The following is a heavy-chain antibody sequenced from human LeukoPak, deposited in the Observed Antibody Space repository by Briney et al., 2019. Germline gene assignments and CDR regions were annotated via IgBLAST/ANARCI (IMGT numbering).Heavy chain of an antibody. CDR1: GGSISSSSYY. J-gene: IGHJ4*02. CDR3: ARDRSVRGGYMLLGEGDY. Sequence: SETLSLTCTVSGGSISSSSYYWGWIRQPPGKGLEWIGSIYYSGITYYNPSLKSRVTISVGTSKTQFSLKLSSVTAADTAVYYCARDRSVRGGYMLLGEGDYWGQGTLVTVSS. V-gene: IGHV4-39*07. D-gene: IGHD5-12*01. CDR2: IYYSGIT.